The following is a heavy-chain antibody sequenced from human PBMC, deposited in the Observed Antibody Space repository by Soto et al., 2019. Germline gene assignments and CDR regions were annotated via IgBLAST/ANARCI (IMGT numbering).Heavy chain of an antibody. D-gene: IGHD1-26*01. V-gene: IGHV4-34*01. CDR1: GKSLSGYN. CDR3: ARHHVRGRTIAGAAEF. CDR2: INHSGNT. Sequence: QVQLQQWGAGLLKPSETLSLTCAVYGKSLSGYNWSWIRQPPGKALERIGEINHSGNTNYNPSLKSRVTISVDTSKNQLFLNLSSVTAADTAMYYCARHHVRGRTIAGAAEFWGQGTLVTVSS. J-gene: IGHJ4*02.